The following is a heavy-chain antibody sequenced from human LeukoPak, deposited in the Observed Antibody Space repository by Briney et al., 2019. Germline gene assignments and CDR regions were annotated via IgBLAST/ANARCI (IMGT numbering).Heavy chain of an antibody. CDR2: IYYSGST. J-gene: IGHJ4*02. CDR1: GGSISSGGYY. V-gene: IGHV4-31*03. Sequence: SETLSLTCTVSGGSISSGGYYWSWICQHPGKGLEWIGYIYYSGSTYYNPSLKSRVTISVDTSKNQFSLKLSSVTAADTAVYYCTRGAGWLIDYWGQGILVTVSS. D-gene: IGHD3-16*01. CDR3: TRGAGWLIDY.